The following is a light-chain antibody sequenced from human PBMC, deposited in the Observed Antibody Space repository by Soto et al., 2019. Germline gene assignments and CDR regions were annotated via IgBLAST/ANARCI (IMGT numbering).Light chain of an antibody. V-gene: IGKV3-20*01. Sequence: EIVLTQFPGALSLSPGEGVTLSCRARLSVSNTYLAWYQQKSGQAPKFLIYGASNRATGIPDRFSGSGSGTDFTLTISKLEPEDFAVYYCQQYGALPPTFGGGTKVEIK. CDR1: LSVSNTY. CDR3: QQYGALPPT. J-gene: IGKJ4*01. CDR2: GAS.